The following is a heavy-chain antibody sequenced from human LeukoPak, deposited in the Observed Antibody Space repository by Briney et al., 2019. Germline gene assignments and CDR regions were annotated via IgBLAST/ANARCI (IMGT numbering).Heavy chain of an antibody. V-gene: IGHV3-23*01. CDR2: VSASGGHT. D-gene: IGHD1-1*01. CDR1: GYTFSNYG. J-gene: IGHJ4*02. Sequence: GGSLRLSCVASGYTFSNYGMTWVRRAPGKGLEWVSAVSASGGHTFYVDSARGRFTVSRDNSKNTLYLQMNSLRADDTAVYYCAKESGTSRPLDFWGQGTLVTVSS. CDR3: AKESGTSRPLDF.